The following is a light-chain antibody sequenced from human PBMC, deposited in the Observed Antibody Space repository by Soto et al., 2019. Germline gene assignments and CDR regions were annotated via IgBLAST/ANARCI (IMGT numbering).Light chain of an antibody. CDR2: WAS. CDR1: QTILSRSKNKDS. V-gene: IGKV4-1*01. Sequence: DIVMTQSPDSLAVSLGESATINCKSSQTILSRSKNKDSLAWFQQRPGQPPKLLINWASTRESGVPDRFSGSGSGTDFTLTISSLQAEDVAVYYCQQYYGTPTCGQGTKVEIK. CDR3: QQYYGTPT. J-gene: IGKJ1*01.